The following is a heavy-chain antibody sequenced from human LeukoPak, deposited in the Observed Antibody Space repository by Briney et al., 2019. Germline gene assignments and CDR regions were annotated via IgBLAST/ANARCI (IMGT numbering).Heavy chain of an antibody. CDR1: GYTFTGYN. CDR3: ARVGYCSSTSCHLFDY. CDR2: INPNSAGT. V-gene: IGHV1-2*02. D-gene: IGHD2-2*01. Sequence: ASVRVSCKASGYTFTGYNMHWGRQAPGQGLEWMGWINPNSAGTNYAQKFQGRVTMTRDTSISTAYMELSRLRSDDTAVYYCARVGYCSSTSCHLFDYWGQGTLVTVSS. J-gene: IGHJ4*02.